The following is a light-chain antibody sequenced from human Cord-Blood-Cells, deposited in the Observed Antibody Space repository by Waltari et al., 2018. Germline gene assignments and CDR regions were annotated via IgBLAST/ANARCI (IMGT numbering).Light chain of an antibody. CDR3: SSYTSSSTFEWV. Sequence: QSALTQPASVSGSPGQSITISCTGTSSDVGGYNYVSWYQQHPGKAPQLMIYDFSKRPSGVSNRFSGSKSGNTASLTISGLQAEDEADYYCSSYTSSSTFEWVFGGGTKLTVL. J-gene: IGLJ3*02. CDR1: SSDVGGYNY. V-gene: IGLV2-14*01. CDR2: DFS.